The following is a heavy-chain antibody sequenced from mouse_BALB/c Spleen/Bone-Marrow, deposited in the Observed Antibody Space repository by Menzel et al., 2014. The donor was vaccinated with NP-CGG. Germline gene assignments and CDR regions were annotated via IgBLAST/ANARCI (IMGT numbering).Heavy chain of an antibody. V-gene: IGHV14-3*02. CDR2: IDPANGNT. CDR1: GFNIKDTY. CDR3: ARGYYDYVYAMDY. D-gene: IGHD2-4*01. Sequence: EVQLQQSGAELVKPGASAKLSCTASGFNIKDTYMHWVKQRPEQGLEWIGRIDPANGNTKYDPKFQGKATITADTSSNTAYLQLSSLTSEDTAVYYCARGYYDYVYAMDYWGQGTSVTVSS. J-gene: IGHJ4*01.